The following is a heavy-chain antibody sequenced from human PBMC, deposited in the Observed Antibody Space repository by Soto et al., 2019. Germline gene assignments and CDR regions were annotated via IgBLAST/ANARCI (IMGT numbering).Heavy chain of an antibody. CDR2: IVVGSGNT. D-gene: IGHD5-12*01. V-gene: IGHV1-58*01. J-gene: IGHJ4*02. CDR1: GFTFTSSA. Sequence: QMQLVQSGPEVKKPGTSVKVSCKASGFTFTSSAVQWVRQARGQRLEWIGWIVVGSGNTNYAQKFQERVTITRDMSTSTAYMELSSLGSEDTAVYYCAAGDAYSGSEIDYWGQGTLVTVSS. CDR3: AAGDAYSGSEIDY.